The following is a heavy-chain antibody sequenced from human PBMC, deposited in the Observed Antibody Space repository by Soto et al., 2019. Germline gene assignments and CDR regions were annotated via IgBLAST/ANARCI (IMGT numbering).Heavy chain of an antibody. CDR2: IIPIFGKT. Sequence: QVQLVQSGAEVKKPGSSVKVSCKASGGTFSGNLISRVRQAPGQGLERTGGIIPIFGKTNYAQKFLGRVTITADKSTSTAYMELSSLRSEDTAMYHCAMRPGYSSSDYWGQGTLVTVSS. J-gene: IGHJ4*02. CDR1: GGTFSGNL. V-gene: IGHV1-69*06. D-gene: IGHD5-18*01. CDR3: AMRPGYSSSDY.